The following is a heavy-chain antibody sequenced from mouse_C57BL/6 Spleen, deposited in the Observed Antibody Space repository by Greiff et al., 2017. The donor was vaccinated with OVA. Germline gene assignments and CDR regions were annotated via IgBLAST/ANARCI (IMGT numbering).Heavy chain of an antibody. CDR3: AREDDYDYFDY. CDR1: GYAFSSYW. V-gene: IGHV1-80*01. CDR2: IYPGDGDT. D-gene: IGHD2-4*01. J-gene: IGHJ2*01. Sequence: VQLQQSGAELVKPGASVKISCKASGYAFSSYWMNWVKQRPGKGLEWIGQIYPGDGDTNYNGKFKGKATLTADKSSSTAYMQLSSLTSEDSAVYFCAREDDYDYFDYWGQGTTLTVSS.